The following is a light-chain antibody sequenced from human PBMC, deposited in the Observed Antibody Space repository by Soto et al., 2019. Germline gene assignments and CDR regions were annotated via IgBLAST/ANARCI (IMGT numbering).Light chain of an antibody. V-gene: IGKV1-12*01. Sequence: DIHMTQSPSSVSASVGYRFTITCRASQGISSWLAWYQQNPEKAPKLVIYDASSLQSGVPSRFRGSGSGTDFTPTISSLQPEDFETYYCQQANSFPLTFGGGTKVDIK. J-gene: IGKJ4*01. CDR1: QGISSW. CDR3: QQANSFPLT. CDR2: DAS.